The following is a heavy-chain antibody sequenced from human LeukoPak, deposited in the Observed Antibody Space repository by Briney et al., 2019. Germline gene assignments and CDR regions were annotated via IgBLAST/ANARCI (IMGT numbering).Heavy chain of an antibody. CDR2: IYYSGST. V-gene: IGHV4-59*01. CDR3: ALLKDFWSVRYYYYMDV. J-gene: IGHJ6*03. Sequence: SETLSLTCTVSGGSISSYYWSWIRPPPGKGLEWIVYIYYSGSTNYNPSLKSRVTISVDTSKNQFSLKLSSVTAADTAVYYCALLKDFWSVRYYYYMDVWGKGTTVTVSS. D-gene: IGHD3-3*01. CDR1: GGSISSYY.